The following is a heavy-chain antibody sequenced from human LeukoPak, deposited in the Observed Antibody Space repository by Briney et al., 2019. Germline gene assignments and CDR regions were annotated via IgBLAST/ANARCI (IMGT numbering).Heavy chain of an antibody. CDR2: IYYSGST. V-gene: IGHV4-59*01. Sequence: SETLSLTCSVSGGSISSYYWSWIRQPPGKGLEWIGYIYYSGSTNYNPSLKSRVTISVDTSKNQFSLKLSSVTAADTAVYYCARIGGNTAMAPDYWGQGTLVTVSS. D-gene: IGHD5-18*01. J-gene: IGHJ4*02. CDR3: ARIGGNTAMAPDY. CDR1: GGSISSYY.